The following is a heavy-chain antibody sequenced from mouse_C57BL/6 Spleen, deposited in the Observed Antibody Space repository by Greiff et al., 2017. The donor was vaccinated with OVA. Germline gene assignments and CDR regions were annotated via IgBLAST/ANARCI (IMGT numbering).Heavy chain of an antibody. CDR3: ARSTGTDY. CDR1: GYTFTSYW. CDR2: IDPSDSYT. V-gene: IGHV1-50*01. Sequence: QVQLQQPGAELVKPGASVKLSCKASGYTFTSYWMQWVKQRPGQGLEWIGEIDPSDSYTTYNQKFKGKATLTVDTSSSTAYMQLSSLTSEDSAVYYCARSTGTDYWGQGTTLTVSS. D-gene: IGHD4-1*02. J-gene: IGHJ2*01.